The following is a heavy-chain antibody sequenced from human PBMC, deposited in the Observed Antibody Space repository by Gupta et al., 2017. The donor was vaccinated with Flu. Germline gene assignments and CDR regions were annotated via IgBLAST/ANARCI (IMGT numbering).Heavy chain of an antibody. D-gene: IGHD1-26*01. CDR1: GFNFSSYW. CDR3: AKDPGWGSFVM. Sequence: CAASGFNFSSYWMNCVRQAPGKGLEPVGLINSFFYGVYYMASVQGRFTTSTDTATKSPILPMNSLRADDTAVYYSAKDPGWGSFVMWGPGTLVTSSS. CDR2: INSFFYGV. V-gene: IGHV3-7*01. J-gene: IGHJ3*02.